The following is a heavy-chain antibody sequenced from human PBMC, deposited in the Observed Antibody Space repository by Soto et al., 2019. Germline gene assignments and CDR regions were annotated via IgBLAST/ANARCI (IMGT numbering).Heavy chain of an antibody. CDR3: ARTDVLNPGVQLTGEYGMDV. D-gene: IGHD3-16*01. Sequence: PGGSLRLSCAASGFTFSSYAMHWVRQAPGKGLEWVAVISYDGSNKYYADSVKGRSTISRDNSKNTLYLQMNSLRAEDTAVYYCARTDVLNPGVQLTGEYGMDVWGQGTTVTVSS. V-gene: IGHV3-30-3*01. CDR2: ISYDGSNK. CDR1: GFTFSSYA. J-gene: IGHJ6*02.